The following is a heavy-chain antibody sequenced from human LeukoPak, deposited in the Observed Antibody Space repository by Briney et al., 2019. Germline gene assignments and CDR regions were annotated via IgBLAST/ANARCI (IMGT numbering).Heavy chain of an antibody. Sequence: SVKVSCKASGGTCRSYAISWVRQAPGQGLEWMGRIIPILGIANYAQKFQGRVTITADKSTSTAYMELSSLRSEDTAVYYCARGTGEGFDYWGQGTLVTVSS. D-gene: IGHD7-27*01. V-gene: IGHV1-69*04. CDR1: GGTCRSYA. CDR2: IIPILGIA. CDR3: ARGTGEGFDY. J-gene: IGHJ4*02.